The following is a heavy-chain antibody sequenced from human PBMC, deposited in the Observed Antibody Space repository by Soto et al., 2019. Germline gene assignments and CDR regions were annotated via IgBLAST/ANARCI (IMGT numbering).Heavy chain of an antibody. Sequence: QVQLQEAGPGLVKPSQTLSLTCSVSGASTVSHYHWTWIRQPPGKGLEWMGYIFNSVTTFYNPSVTSRLSISMDTSGNHFSLELSSVTAADTAVYYCALALGPTTGLDSWGQGTLVTVSS. D-gene: IGHD1-26*01. CDR3: ALALGPTTGLDS. CDR1: GASTVSHYH. J-gene: IGHJ4*02. V-gene: IGHV4-31*02. CDR2: IFNSVTT.